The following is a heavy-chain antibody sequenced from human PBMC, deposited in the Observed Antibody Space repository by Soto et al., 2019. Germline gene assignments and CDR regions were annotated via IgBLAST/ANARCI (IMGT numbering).Heavy chain of an antibody. CDR3: ETDRYSGTANAWFYYNVMDV. Sequence: QLQLPESGPGLVKPSETLSLICTVSGASIPAYYWSWIRQSPGKVLEWIRYISYSGSTNYRPSLRSLVAMSVGRSRNQLSLKLSPVTAADSDVYYCETDRYSGTANAWFYYNVMDVWGQGTTVTVSS. V-gene: IGHV4-59*01. CDR1: GASIPAYY. CDR2: ISYSGST. D-gene: IGHD3-16*02. J-gene: IGHJ6*02.